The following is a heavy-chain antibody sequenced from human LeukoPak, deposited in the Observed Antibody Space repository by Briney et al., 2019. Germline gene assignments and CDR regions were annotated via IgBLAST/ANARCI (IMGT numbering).Heavy chain of an antibody. CDR2: IYYSGST. Sequence: PPETLSLTCTVSGGSISSSSYYWGWIRQPPGKGLEWIGSIYYSGSTYYNPSLKSRVTISVDTSKNQFSLKLSSVTAADTAVYYCARGIPYCSSTSCYYWFDPWGQGTLVTVSS. CDR1: GGSISSSSYY. CDR3: ARGIPYCSSTSCYYWFDP. D-gene: IGHD2-2*01. J-gene: IGHJ5*02. V-gene: IGHV4-39*07.